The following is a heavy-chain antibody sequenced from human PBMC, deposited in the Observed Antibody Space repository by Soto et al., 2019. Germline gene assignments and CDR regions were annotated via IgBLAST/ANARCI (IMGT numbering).Heavy chain of an antibody. J-gene: IGHJ3*02. CDR2: IYHSGST. D-gene: IGHD3-3*02. Sequence: SDTLSLTCAVSSASIPSTNWWSWVRQPPGKGLEWIGEIYHSGSTNYNPSLKSRVTISVDKSKNQFSLKLSSVTAADTAVYYCARVLGNDAFDIWGQGTMVT. V-gene: IGHV4-4*02. CDR3: ARVLGNDAFDI. CDR1: SASIPSTNW.